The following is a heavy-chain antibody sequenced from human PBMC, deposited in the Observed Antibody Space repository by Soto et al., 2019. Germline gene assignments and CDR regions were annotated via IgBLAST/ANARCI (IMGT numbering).Heavy chain of an antibody. D-gene: IGHD3-22*01. Sequence: PGGSLRLSCVVSGFTISDYYVDWVRQAPGKGLEWVGRRRNKANSYTTEYAASVKGRFTFSRDDSKNSLYLQMNSLKIEDTAVYYCVRSYGIVVFDYWGPGTLVTVYS. CDR2: RRNKANSYTT. CDR1: GFTISDYY. J-gene: IGHJ4*02. V-gene: IGHV3-72*01. CDR3: VRSYGIVVFDY.